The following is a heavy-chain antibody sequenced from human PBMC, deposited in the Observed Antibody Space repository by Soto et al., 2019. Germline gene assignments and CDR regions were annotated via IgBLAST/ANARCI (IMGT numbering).Heavy chain of an antibody. D-gene: IGHD6-19*01. CDR1: GFTFSSYS. Sequence: EVQLVESGGGLVKPGGSLRLSCAASGFTFSSYSMNWVHQAPGKGLEWVSSISSSSSYIYYADSVKGRFTISRDNAKNSLYLQMNSLRAEDTAVYYCARSGSRGVFDIWGQVTMVTVSS. CDR3: ARSGSRGVFDI. J-gene: IGHJ3*02. V-gene: IGHV3-21*01. CDR2: ISSSSSYI.